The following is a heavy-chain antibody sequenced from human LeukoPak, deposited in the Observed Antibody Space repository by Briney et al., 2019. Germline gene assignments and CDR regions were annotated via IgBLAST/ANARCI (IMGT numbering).Heavy chain of an antibody. Sequence: GGSLRLSCAAYGFTFSSYAMSWVRQAPGKGLEWVSGISGSGDYTYYADSLKGRFTISRDNSKNTLYLQMNSLRAEDTALYYCAKDLTYYYGLGSSTNAFDIWGQGTMVTVSS. CDR2: ISGSGDYT. CDR1: GFTFSSYA. CDR3: AKDLTYYYGLGSSTNAFDI. V-gene: IGHV3-23*01. J-gene: IGHJ3*02. D-gene: IGHD3-10*01.